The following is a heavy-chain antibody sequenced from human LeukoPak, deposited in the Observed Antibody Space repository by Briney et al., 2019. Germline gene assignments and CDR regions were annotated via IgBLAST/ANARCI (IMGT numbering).Heavy chain of an antibody. CDR3: ARRPLSYFDS. CDR1: GGSISSGNF. V-gene: IGHV4-39*02. D-gene: IGHD6-6*01. Sequence: SETLSLTCTVSGGSISSGNFWDWIRQSPGKGLEWIGSISYRGTTYHNPSLKSRVTISADTSRNYFSLKLSSVAAADTAVYYCARRPLSYFDSWGQGTLVTVSS. J-gene: IGHJ4*02. CDR2: ISYRGTT.